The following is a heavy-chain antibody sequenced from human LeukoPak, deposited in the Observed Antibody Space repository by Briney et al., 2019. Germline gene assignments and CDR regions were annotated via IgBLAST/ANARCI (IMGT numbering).Heavy chain of an antibody. V-gene: IGHV4-30-4*08. D-gene: IGHD3-22*01. CDR3: ARVPPPFIDSGGSSFADY. CDR2: IYYSGST. J-gene: IGHJ4*02. Sequence: PSETLSLTCTVSGGSIRSSYYYWGWIRQHPGKGLEWIGYIYYSGSTYYNPSLKSRVTISVDTSKNQFSLKLSSVTAADTAVYYCARVPPPFIDSGGSSFADYWGQGTLVTVSS. CDR1: GGSIRSSYYY.